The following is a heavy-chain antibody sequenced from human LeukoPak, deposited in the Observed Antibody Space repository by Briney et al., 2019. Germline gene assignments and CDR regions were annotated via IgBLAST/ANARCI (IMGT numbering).Heavy chain of an antibody. CDR2: IDSGSTST. CDR3: ARDTYSTLPDY. J-gene: IGHJ4*02. CDR1: GFIFTDYY. D-gene: IGHD2-21*01. V-gene: IGHV3-11*06. Sequence: GGSLRLSCAASGFIFTDYYMSWVRQAPGKGLEWVSFIDSGSTSTKYAGSVKGRFSISRDNAKNTLYLHMNSLRAEDTAVYYCARDTYSTLPDYWGQGTLVTVSS.